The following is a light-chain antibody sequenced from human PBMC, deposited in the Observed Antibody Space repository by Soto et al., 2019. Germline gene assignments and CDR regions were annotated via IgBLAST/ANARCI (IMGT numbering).Light chain of an antibody. CDR2: GAS. J-gene: IGKJ1*01. CDR3: QQYDNWPQT. Sequence: EIVITQSPATLSASPGERATVSSRASQSVRSNLAWYQQTHGQAPRLLIYGASTRDTGIPARFSGSGSGTEFTLTISRLQSEDFEVYYCQQYDNWPQTFGQGTKVDIK. CDR1: QSVRSN. V-gene: IGKV3-15*01.